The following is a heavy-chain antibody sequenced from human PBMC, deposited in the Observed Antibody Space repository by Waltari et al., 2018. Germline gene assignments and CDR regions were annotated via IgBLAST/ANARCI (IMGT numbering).Heavy chain of an antibody. Sequence: EVQLVQSGAEVKKPGEFLKISCQASGYTFTNAWIGWVRQLPGKDLEWRGIIYPGDSETTYSPSFEGQVTISADRSTAIAYLQWSSLKASDSAMYYCVRQVGTNWLDPWGQGTQVTVSS. CDR3: VRQVGTNWLDP. J-gene: IGHJ5*02. CDR1: GYTFTNAW. V-gene: IGHV5-51*01. CDR2: IYPGDSET. D-gene: IGHD1-26*01.